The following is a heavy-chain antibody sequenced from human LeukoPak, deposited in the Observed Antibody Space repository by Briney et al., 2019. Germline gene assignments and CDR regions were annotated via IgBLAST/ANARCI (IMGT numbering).Heavy chain of an antibody. J-gene: IGHJ4*02. CDR2: ISRGGNSI. CDR1: GFTFSDYY. Sequence: GGSLRLSCAASGFTFSDYYMNWLRQAPGKGLEWVSSISRGGNSIYYADSVKGRFTISRDNAKNSPYLQMNSLRAEDTAVYYCARDQYLDYRGQGTLVTVSS. CDR3: ARDQYLDY. V-gene: IGHV3-11*01.